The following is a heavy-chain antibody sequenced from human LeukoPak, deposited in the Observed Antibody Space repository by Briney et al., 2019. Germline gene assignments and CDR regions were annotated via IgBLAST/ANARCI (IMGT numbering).Heavy chain of an antibody. CDR3: FSGYSYGPEDY. CDR2: ISSSGSTI. V-gene: IGHV3-48*03. Sequence: GGSLRLSCAASGFTFSSYEMNWVRQAPGKGLEWVSYISSSGSTIYYADSVKGRFTISRDNSKNTLYLQMNSLRAEDTAVYYCFSGYSYGPEDYWGQGTLVTVSS. CDR1: GFTFSSYE. J-gene: IGHJ4*03. D-gene: IGHD5-18*01.